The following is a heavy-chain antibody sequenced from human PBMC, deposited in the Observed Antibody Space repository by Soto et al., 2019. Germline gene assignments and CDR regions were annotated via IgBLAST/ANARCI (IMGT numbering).Heavy chain of an antibody. CDR3: AKNSGEQWLRVIDY. Sequence: EVQLVESGGGLIQPGGSLRLSCAASGFTVSSNYMSWVRQAPGKGLEWVSAISGSGGSTYYADSVKGRFTISRDNSKNTLYLQMNSLRAEDTAVYYCAKNSGEQWLRVIDYWGQGTLVTVSS. V-gene: IGHV3-23*04. D-gene: IGHD6-19*01. CDR2: ISGSGGST. CDR1: GFTVSSNY. J-gene: IGHJ4*02.